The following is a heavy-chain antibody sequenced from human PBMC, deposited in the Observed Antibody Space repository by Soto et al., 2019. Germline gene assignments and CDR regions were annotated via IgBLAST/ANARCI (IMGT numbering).Heavy chain of an antibody. J-gene: IGHJ4*02. CDR1: GFTFSSST. CDR2: ISGSGANT. V-gene: IGHV3-21*01. CDR3: ARDKDYFQDSGYYFDH. Sequence: PGGSLRLSCVASGFTFSSSTMNWVRQAPGKGLEWVSSISGSGANTYYADSVKGRFTISRDNVKNSLFLQMTSPRAEDTAVYYCARDKDYFQDSGYYFDHWGQGVLVTVSS. D-gene: IGHD5-12*01.